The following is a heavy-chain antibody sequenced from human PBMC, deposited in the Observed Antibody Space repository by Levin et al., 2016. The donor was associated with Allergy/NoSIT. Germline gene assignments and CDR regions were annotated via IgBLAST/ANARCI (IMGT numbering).Heavy chain of an antibody. CDR1: TVTLRNYA. CDR3: ARAESTFYDSSGYPYGEYFQH. Sequence: GGSLRLSCAASTVTLRNYAVHWVRQAPGKGLEWVALISGDGTNKYYADSVKGRFAISRDNSKNTLYLQMNSLTAEDTAVYFCARAESTFYDSSGYPYGEYFQHWGQGTPVTVSS. CDR2: ISGDGTNK. D-gene: IGHD3-22*01. V-gene: IGHV3-30*09. J-gene: IGHJ1*01.